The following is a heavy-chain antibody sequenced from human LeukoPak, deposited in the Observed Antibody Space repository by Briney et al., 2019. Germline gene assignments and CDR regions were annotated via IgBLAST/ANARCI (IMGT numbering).Heavy chain of an antibody. V-gene: IGHV3-23*01. CDR2: ISGSGDTT. CDR3: ASLDYFDSSDYGDY. Sequence: GGSLRLSCAASGFTFSTYAMSWVRQAPGKGLEWVSGISGSGDTTYYADSVKGRFTISRDNSKNTLYLQMNSLRAEDTALYYCASLDYFDSSDYGDYWGQGTLVTVSS. D-gene: IGHD3-22*01. J-gene: IGHJ4*02. CDR1: GFTFSTYA.